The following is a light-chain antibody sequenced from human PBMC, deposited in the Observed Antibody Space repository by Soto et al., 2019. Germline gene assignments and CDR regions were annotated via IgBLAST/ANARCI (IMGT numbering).Light chain of an antibody. CDR1: PSVANF. V-gene: IGKV3-11*01. J-gene: IGKJ5*01. CDR3: QQRNIWPPVT. Sequence: EIVLTQSASTLSLPPGERATLSWRASPSVANFVAWYQQKPGQAPRLLIYGAFNRATGIPARFSGSGSGTDFTLTISSLEPEDSAVYYCQQRNIWPPVTFGHGTRLEIK. CDR2: GAF.